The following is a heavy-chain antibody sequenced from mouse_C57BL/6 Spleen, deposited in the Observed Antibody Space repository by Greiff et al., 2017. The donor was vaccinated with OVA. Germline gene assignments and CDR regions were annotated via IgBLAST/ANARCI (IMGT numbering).Heavy chain of an antibody. V-gene: IGHV2-9-1*01. CDR1: GFSLTSYA. D-gene: IGHD2-4*01. J-gene: IGHJ1*03. CDR2: IWTGGGT. Sequence: QVQLQQSGPGLVAPSQSLSITCTVSGFSLTSYAISWVRQPPGKGLEWLGVIWTGGGTNYNSALKSRLSISKDNSKSQVFLKMNSLQTDDTARYYCARNRGDYDYSYWYFDVWGTGTTVTVSS. CDR3: ARNRGDYDYSYWYFDV.